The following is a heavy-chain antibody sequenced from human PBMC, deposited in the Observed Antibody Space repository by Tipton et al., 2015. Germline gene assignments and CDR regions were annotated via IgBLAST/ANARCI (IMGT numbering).Heavy chain of an antibody. J-gene: IGHJ4*02. Sequence: TLSLTCNVSGGSISSGNYYWTWVRQFPGKGLEWIGYIHHSGKTYYNPSLRSRIILSLDTSKNQFSLTLTSVTAADTAVYYCTREGFEDSSGFRYWGQGTLVTVSS. D-gene: IGHD3-22*01. CDR1: GGSISSGNYY. CDR3: TREGFEDSSGFRY. V-gene: IGHV4-30-4*08. CDR2: IHHSGKT.